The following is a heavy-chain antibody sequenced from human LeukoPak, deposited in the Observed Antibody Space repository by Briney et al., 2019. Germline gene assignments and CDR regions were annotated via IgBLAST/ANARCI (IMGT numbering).Heavy chain of an antibody. CDR3: AKGSYSSDWYGSNFDS. CDR2: ISGSGGST. CDR1: GFTFSSYA. V-gene: IGHV3-23*01. J-gene: IGHJ4*02. D-gene: IGHD6-19*01. Sequence: GGSLRLSCAASGFTFSSYAMSWVRQAPGKGLEWVSAISGSGGSTYYADSVKGRFTISRDNSNNTLYLQMSSLRAEDTALYSCAKGSYSSDWYGSNFDSWGQGTLVTVSS.